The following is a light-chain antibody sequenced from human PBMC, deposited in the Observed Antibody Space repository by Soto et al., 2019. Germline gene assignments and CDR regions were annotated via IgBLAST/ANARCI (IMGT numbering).Light chain of an antibody. CDR2: DVN. CDR1: SSDVGGSNH. CDR3: SSYATSSTLVL. V-gene: IGLV2-14*01. J-gene: IGLJ3*02. Sequence: QSALTQPASVSGSPGQSITISCTGTSSDVGGSNHVSWYQQHPGKAPKLMIFDVNSRPSGVSNRFSGSKSGNTAFLSISGLQAEDEAEYYCSSYATSSTLVLFGGGTKLTVL.